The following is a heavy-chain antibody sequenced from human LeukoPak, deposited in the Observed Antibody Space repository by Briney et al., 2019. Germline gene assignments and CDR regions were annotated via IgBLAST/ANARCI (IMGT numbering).Heavy chain of an antibody. CDR3: TTDLGYCSSTSCYGDFDY. Sequence: GGSLRLSCAASGFTFSNAWMSWVRQAPGKGLEWVGRIKSKTDGGTTDYAAPVKGRFIISRDDSKDTLYLQMNSLKTEDTAVYYCTTDLGYCSSTSCYGDFDYWGQGTLVTVSS. CDR2: IKSKTDGGTT. V-gene: IGHV3-15*01. CDR1: GFTFSNAW. J-gene: IGHJ4*02. D-gene: IGHD2-2*01.